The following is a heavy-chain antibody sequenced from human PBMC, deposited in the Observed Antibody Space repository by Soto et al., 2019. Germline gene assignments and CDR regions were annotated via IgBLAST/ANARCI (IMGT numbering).Heavy chain of an antibody. Sequence: SETLCLTCTVSGGSISSSTYYWGWIRQPPGKGLEWIASIYYSGRTHYNPSLESRVTISVDTSKNQFSLRLSSVTAADTAVYYCARQTSGASRRGSPDGGQGTMITVSS. D-gene: IGHD6-13*01. V-gene: IGHV4-39*01. CDR1: GGSISSSTYY. CDR3: ARQTSGASRRGSPD. J-gene: IGHJ3*01. CDR2: IYYSGRT.